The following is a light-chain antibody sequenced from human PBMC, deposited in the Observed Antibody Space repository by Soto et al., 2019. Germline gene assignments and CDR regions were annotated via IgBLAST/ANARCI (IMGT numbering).Light chain of an antibody. CDR1: QSVSNN. V-gene: IGKV3D-15*01. CDR3: QQYNNWPT. CDR2: GAS. J-gene: IGKJ5*01. Sequence: ELVLTQSPGTLSLSTGERASFSCRASQSVSNNFLAWYQQQPGQAPRLLIYGASNRATGVPDRFSCDGSGTDFTLSISSLQSEESALYYCQQYNNWPTCGQGTRLEIK.